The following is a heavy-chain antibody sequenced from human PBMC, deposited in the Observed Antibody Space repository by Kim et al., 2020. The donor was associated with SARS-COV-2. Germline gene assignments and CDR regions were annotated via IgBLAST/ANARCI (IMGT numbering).Heavy chain of an antibody. J-gene: IGHJ5*02. D-gene: IGHD6-19*01. V-gene: IGHV7-4-1*02. Sequence: ASVKVSCKASGYTFTSYAMNWVRQAPGQGLEWMGWINTNTGNPTYAQGFTGRFVFSLDTSVSTAYLQISSLKAEDTAVYYCARVRAVANQAKRNWFDPWGQGALVTVSS. CDR2: INTNTGNP. CDR3: ARVRAVANQAKRNWFDP. CDR1: GYTFTSYA.